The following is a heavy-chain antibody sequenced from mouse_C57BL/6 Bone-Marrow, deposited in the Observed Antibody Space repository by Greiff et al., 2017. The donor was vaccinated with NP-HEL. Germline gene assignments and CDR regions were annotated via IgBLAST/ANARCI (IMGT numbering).Heavy chain of an antibody. CDR1: GYTFTSYG. CDR2: IYPRSGNT. V-gene: IGHV1-81*01. J-gene: IGHJ1*03. D-gene: IGHD1-1*01. Sequence: QVQLQQSGAELARPGASVKLSCKASGYTFTSYGISWVKQRTGQGLEWIGEIYPRSGNTYYNEKFKGKATLTADKSSSTAYMELRSLTSEDSAVYFCARSAYGSFHWYCDVWGTGTTVTVSS. CDR3: ARSAYGSFHWYCDV.